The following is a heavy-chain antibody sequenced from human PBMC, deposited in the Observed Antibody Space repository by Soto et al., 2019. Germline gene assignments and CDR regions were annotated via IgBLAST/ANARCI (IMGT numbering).Heavy chain of an antibody. CDR1: GGSIDSSSYY. CDR2: IYYSGIT. CDR3: ARMAPPIDY. J-gene: IGHJ4*02. D-gene: IGHD5-12*01. V-gene: IGHV4-39*01. Sequence: PSEALSLTCTVSGGSIDSSSYYWGWIRQSPGKGLEWIGSIYYSGITYYNPSLKSRVAISIDTSKNQFSLKLNSVTAADTAVYFCARMAPPIDYWGQGTLVTVSS.